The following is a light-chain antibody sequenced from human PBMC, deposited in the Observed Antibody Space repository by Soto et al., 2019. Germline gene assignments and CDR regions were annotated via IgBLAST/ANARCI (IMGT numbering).Light chain of an antibody. CDR3: SPYTSRSTRV. V-gene: IGLV2-14*01. CDR2: DVS. J-gene: IGLJ1*01. Sequence: QSALTQPASVSGSPGQSITISCTGTSSDVGDYNYVSWYQQHPGKAPKLMIFDVSNRPSGVSNRFSGSKSGNTASLTISGRQAEDEADYYCSPYTSRSTRVFGTGTKLTVL. CDR1: SSDVGDYNY.